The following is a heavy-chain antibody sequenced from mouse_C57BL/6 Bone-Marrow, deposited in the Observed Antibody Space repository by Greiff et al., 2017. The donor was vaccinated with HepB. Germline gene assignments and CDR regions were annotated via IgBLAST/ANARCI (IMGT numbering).Heavy chain of an antibody. J-gene: IGHJ3*01. CDR3: ASLYYYGSFAY. CDR2: IDPSDSYT. V-gene: IGHV1-69*01. D-gene: IGHD1-1*01. CDR1: GYTFTSYW. Sequence: VQLQQPGAELVMPGASVKLSCKASGYTFTSYWMHWVKQRPGQGLEWIGEIDPSDSYTNYNQKFKGKSTLTVDKSSSTAYMQLSSLTSEDSAVYYCASLYYYGSFAYWGQGTLVTVSA.